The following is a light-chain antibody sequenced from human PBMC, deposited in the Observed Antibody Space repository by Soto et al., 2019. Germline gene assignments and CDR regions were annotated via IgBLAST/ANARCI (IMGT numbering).Light chain of an antibody. V-gene: IGKV1-33*01. Sequence: DIQMTQSPSSLSASVGDRLTITCQASQDITTYLNWYQQKPGKAPKLLIYGASTLETGVPSRFSGSGSGTDFTFVISSLQPEDLATYYCQQYDTIQYSFGQGTKLEIK. CDR1: QDITTY. CDR2: GAS. CDR3: QQYDTIQYS. J-gene: IGKJ2*03.